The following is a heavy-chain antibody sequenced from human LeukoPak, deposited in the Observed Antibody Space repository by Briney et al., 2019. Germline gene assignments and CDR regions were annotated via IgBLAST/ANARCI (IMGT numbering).Heavy chain of an antibody. CDR1: GFTFSSYA. CDR3: AKAHSIIVVPAAMDY. D-gene: IGHD2-2*01. Sequence: GGSLRLSCAASGFTFSSYAMSWFRQAPGKGLEWVSAISGSGGSTYYADSVKGRFTISRDNSKNTLYLQMNSLRAEDTAVYYCAKAHSIIVVPAAMDYWGQGTLVTVSS. J-gene: IGHJ4*02. CDR2: ISGSGGST. V-gene: IGHV3-23*01.